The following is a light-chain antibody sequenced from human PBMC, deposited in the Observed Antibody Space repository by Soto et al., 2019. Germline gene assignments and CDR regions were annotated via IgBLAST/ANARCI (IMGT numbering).Light chain of an antibody. V-gene: IGLV2-11*01. Sequence: QSALTQPRSVSGSPGQSVTISCIGSSSDVGSYNYVSWYQRHPGKGPKLIIHNVNRRPSGVPDRFSDSKSGNTASLTISGLQSEDEVDYYCCAYVGMYIWLFGGGTKLTVL. CDR2: NVN. CDR1: SSDVGSYNY. CDR3: CAYVGMYIWL. J-gene: IGLJ3*02.